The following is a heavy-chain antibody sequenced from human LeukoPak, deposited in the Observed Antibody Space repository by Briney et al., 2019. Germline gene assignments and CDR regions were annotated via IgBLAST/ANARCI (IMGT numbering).Heavy chain of an antibody. J-gene: IGHJ3*02. Sequence: GGSLRLSCAASGXTFSSYSMNWVRQAPGKGLEWVSSISSSSSYIYYADSVKGRFTISRDNAKNSLYLQMNSLRAEDTAVYYCASVIRFLEWLLPHDAFDIWGQGTMVTVSS. CDR2: ISSSSSYI. V-gene: IGHV3-21*01. CDR3: ASVIRFLEWLLPHDAFDI. CDR1: GXTFSSYS. D-gene: IGHD3-3*01.